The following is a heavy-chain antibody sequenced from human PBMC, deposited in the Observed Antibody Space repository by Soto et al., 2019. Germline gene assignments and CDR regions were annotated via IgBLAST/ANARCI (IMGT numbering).Heavy chain of an antibody. J-gene: IGHJ6*02. CDR1: GGSFSGYY. Sequence: SETLSLTCAVYGGSFSGYYWSWIRQPPGKGLEWIGEINHSGSTNYNPSLKSRVTISVDTSKNQFSLKLSSVTAADTAVYCCARGYSSGWYPGYGMDVWGQGTTVTVSS. CDR2: INHSGST. D-gene: IGHD6-19*01. V-gene: IGHV4-34*01. CDR3: ARGYSSGWYPGYGMDV.